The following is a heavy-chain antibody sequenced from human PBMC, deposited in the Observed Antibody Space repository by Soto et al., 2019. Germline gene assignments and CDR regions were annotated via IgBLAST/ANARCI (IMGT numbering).Heavy chain of an antibody. D-gene: IGHD1-26*01. J-gene: IGHJ6*02. CDR3: ARVGHITNYGMAV. V-gene: IGHV1-69*01. CDR2: IIPFFGTA. Sequence: QVQLVQSGAEVKKPGSSVKVSCEASGGTFSSYPINCVRQAPGQGLEWMGGIIPFFGTANYAQKFQGRVTITADDSTSTAYMELRSLRSEDTAVSYCARVGHITNYGMAVWGQGPTGTVSS. CDR1: GGTFSSYP.